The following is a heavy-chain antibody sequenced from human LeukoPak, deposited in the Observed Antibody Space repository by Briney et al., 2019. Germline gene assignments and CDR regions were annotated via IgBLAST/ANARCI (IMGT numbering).Heavy chain of an antibody. CDR3: ARLIPQVVVPGAVDY. V-gene: IGHV1-18*01. CDR1: GYTFRSYA. Sequence: ASVKVSCKASGYTFRSYAISWVRQAPGQGLEWMGWISAYNGNRNYAQKLQGRVTMTTDTSTSTAYMELRSLRSYDTAVYYCARLIPQVVVPGAVDYWGQGTLVTVSS. CDR2: ISAYNGNR. J-gene: IGHJ4*02. D-gene: IGHD2-2*01.